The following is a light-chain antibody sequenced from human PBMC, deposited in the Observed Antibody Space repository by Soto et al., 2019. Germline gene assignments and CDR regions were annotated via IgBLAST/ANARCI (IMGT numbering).Light chain of an antibody. Sequence: DIQMTQSPSSLSASVGDIVTITCRASQSISTYLNWYQQKPGKAPKLLIYAASSLQSGVPSRFSGSGSGTDFTLTISSLQPEDFATYYCQQSYSTSITFGPGTKVDIK. V-gene: IGKV1-39*01. CDR2: AAS. CDR3: QQSYSTSIT. CDR1: QSISTY. J-gene: IGKJ3*01.